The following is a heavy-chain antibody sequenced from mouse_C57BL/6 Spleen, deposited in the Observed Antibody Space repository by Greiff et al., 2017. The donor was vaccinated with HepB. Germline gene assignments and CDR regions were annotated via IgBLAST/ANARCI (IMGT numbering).Heavy chain of an antibody. CDR1: GYTFTSYW. J-gene: IGHJ2*01. Sequence: QVQLQQPGAELVRPGTSVKLSCKASGYTFTSYWMHWVKQRPGQGLEWIGVIDPSDSYTNYNQKFKGKSTLTVDKSSSTAYMQLSSLTSEDSAVYYCARDLQLGYFDYWGQGTTLTVSS. CDR3: ARDLQLGYFDY. D-gene: IGHD1-3*01. V-gene: IGHV1-59*01. CDR2: IDPSDSYT.